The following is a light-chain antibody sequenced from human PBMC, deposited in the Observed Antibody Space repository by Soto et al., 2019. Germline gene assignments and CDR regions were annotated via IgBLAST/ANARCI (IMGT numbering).Light chain of an antibody. CDR3: SSFSSRNALV. V-gene: IGLV2-14*01. Sequence: VLTQPASVSGSPGQSITISCSGTSRDVGAYNLVSWYQQFPGKGPKLLIYEVRHRPSGVSYRFSGSKSGNTASLTISSLLPEDEAVYFCSSFSSRNALVFGGGTKVTVL. J-gene: IGLJ2*01. CDR2: EVR. CDR1: SRDVGAYNL.